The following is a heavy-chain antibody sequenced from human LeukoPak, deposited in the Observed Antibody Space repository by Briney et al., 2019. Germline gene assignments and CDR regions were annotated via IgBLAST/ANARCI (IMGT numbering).Heavy chain of an antibody. D-gene: IGHD6-19*01. CDR2: IYYSGST. CDR3: AASARLVLQESVY. Sequence: SETLSLTCTVSGGSISSYYWSWIRQPPGKGLGWIGYIYYSGSTNYSPSLKSRATISVDTSKNQFSLKLSSVTATDTAVYYCAASARLVLQESVYWGQGTLVTVSS. CDR1: GGSISSYY. V-gene: IGHV4-59*08. J-gene: IGHJ4*02.